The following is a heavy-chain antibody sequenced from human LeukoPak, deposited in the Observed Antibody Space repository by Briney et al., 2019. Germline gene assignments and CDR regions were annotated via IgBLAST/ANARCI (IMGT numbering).Heavy chain of an antibody. V-gene: IGHV3-66*01. D-gene: IGHD3-9*01. CDR1: GFTVSSNY. Sequence: GGSLRLSCADSGFTVSSNYMGWVRQAPGEGLEWGSVIYSGGSTYYADSVKGRFTISRDNSKNTLYLQMNSLRAEDTAVYYCARGLSYDSLTGDYQDYWGQGTLVTVSS. CDR3: ARGLSYDSLTGDYQDY. CDR2: IYSGGST. J-gene: IGHJ4*02.